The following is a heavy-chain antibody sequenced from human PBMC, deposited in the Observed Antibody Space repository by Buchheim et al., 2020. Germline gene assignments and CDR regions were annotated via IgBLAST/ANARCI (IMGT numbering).Heavy chain of an antibody. CDR3: AKDQEADTALVIGPIDS. CDR2: IRGSRSST. J-gene: IGHJ4*02. V-gene: IGHV3-23*01. CDR1: GFTFSDYS. Sequence: EVQLLESGGGLVRPGGSLRLSCAASGFTFSDYSMNWVRQAPGKGLEWVSLIRGSRSSTYYADSVKGRFTISRDNSKTTLYLQMNSLRAEDTAIYYCAKDQEADTALVIGPIDSWGQGTL. D-gene: IGHD5-18*01.